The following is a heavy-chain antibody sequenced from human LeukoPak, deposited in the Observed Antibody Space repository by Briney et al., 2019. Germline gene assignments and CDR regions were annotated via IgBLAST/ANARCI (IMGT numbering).Heavy chain of an antibody. CDR3: AKSSSSTHAFDI. CDR1: GFTFSSYA. J-gene: IGHJ3*02. D-gene: IGHD2-2*01. V-gene: IGHV3-23*01. Sequence: GGSLRLSCAASGFTFSSYAMSWVRQAPGKGLEWVSGISGSGDTTNYADSVKGRFTISRDDSKNTLYLQMNSLRAEDTAVYYCAKSSSSTHAFDIWGQGTMVTVYS. CDR2: ISGSGDTT.